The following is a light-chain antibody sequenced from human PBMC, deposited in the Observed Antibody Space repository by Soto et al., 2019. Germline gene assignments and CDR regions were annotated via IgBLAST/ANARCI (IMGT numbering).Light chain of an antibody. CDR3: AAWDDSLNGWV. CDR1: SYDIGSNT. Sequence: QCVLTQPPSASGTPGQRVTISCSGSSYDIGSNTVNWYQQLPGTAPKLLIYSNNQRPSGVPDRFSGSKSGTSASLAISGLQSEDEADYYCAAWDDSLNGWVFGGGTKLTDL. J-gene: IGLJ3*02. CDR2: SNN. V-gene: IGLV1-44*01.